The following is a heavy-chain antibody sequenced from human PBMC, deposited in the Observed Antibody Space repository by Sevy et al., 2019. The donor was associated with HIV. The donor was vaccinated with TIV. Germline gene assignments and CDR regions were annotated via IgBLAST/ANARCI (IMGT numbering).Heavy chain of an antibody. CDR3: ARATYDFWSGYPFDY. V-gene: IGHV3-11*01. Sequence: GGSLRLSCAASGFTFSDYYMSWIRQAPGKGLEWVSYISSSGSTIYYADSVKGRFTISRDNAKNSLYLQMNSLRAEDTAVYYCARATYDFWSGYPFDYWGQGTLVTVSS. CDR1: GFTFSDYY. CDR2: ISSSGSTI. J-gene: IGHJ4*02. D-gene: IGHD3-3*01.